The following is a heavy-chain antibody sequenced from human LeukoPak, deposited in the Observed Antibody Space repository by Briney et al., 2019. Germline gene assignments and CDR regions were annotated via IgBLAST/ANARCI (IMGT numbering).Heavy chain of an antibody. CDR3: ARQVATGPYYYYFMDV. V-gene: IGHV4-39*01. D-gene: IGHD1-1*01. J-gene: IGHJ6*03. CDR1: GGSISTESYF. Sequence: SETLSLTCTVSGGSISTESYFWGWVRQPPGMELEWIGNIYYSGSTYYNPSLKSRLTISVDTSKNRFSLRLTSVTAADTAVYYCARQVATGPYYYYFMDVWGKGTTATVSS. CDR2: IYYSGST.